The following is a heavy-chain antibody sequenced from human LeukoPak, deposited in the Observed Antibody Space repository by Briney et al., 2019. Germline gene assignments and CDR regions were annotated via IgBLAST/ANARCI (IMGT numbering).Heavy chain of an antibody. D-gene: IGHD3-3*01. J-gene: IGHJ4*02. CDR1: GFTFSYYG. CDR3: ATDRGWRTSGYYLYYFEY. V-gene: IGHV3-33*01. CDR2: IWSDGSNK. Sequence: GGSLRLSCAASGFTFSYYGMHWVRQAPGKGLEWVAVIWSDGSNKYCADSVKGRFTISRDNSKNTLYLQMNSLRAEDTAVYYCATDRGWRTSGYYLYYFEYWGQGTLVTFSS.